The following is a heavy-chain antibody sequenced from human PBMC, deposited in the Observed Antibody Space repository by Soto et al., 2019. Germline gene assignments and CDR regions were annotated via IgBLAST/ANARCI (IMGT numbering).Heavy chain of an antibody. CDR3: AKGAAGIEAHVI. Sequence: ASVKVSCKASGYTFTSFGVNWVRQAPGQGLEWIGWVNSYNGNTKYSEKFQGRVTMTTDTSTSTAYMEVGSLRSDDTAIYYCAKGAAGIEAHVIWGQGTPVTVSS. V-gene: IGHV1-18*01. CDR2: VNSYNGNT. CDR1: GYTFTSFG. J-gene: IGHJ4*02. D-gene: IGHD6-13*01.